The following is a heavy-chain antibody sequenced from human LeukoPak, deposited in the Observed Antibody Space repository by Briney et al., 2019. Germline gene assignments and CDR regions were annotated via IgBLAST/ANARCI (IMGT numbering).Heavy chain of an antibody. CDR3: VKDRVWLYY. D-gene: IGHD3-10*01. J-gene: IGHJ4*02. CDR1: GFTFSDYY. V-gene: IGHV3-11*05. Sequence: PGGSLRLSCAASGFTFSDYYMSWIRQAPGKGLEWVSYISSSSSYTNYADSVKGRFTISRDNSKNSLYLQMNSLRGEDTAVYYCVKDRVWLYYWGQGTLVTVSS. CDR2: ISSSSSYT.